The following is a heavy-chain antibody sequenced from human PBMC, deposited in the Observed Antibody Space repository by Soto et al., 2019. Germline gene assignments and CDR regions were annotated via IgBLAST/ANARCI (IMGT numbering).Heavy chain of an antibody. V-gene: IGHV3-21*01. Sequence: EVQLVESGGGLVRPGGSLRLSCAASGFTFGSFSMAWVRQAPGKGLEWVSSINSGGNYIYYADSVRGRFTISRDNAKNSLYLQMNSLRAGDTAVYYCARDWNYRNNLGTDYWGQGPLVAVSS. J-gene: IGHJ4*02. CDR3: ARDWNYRNNLGTDY. D-gene: IGHD1-7*01. CDR2: INSGGNYI. CDR1: GFTFGSFS.